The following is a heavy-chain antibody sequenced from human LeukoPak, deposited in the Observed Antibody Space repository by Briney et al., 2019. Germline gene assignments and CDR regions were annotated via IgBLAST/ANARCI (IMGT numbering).Heavy chain of an antibody. CDR3: ARADCSDGSCYPTY. Sequence: EASVKVSCKASGYTFTNYGITWARQAPGQGLEWMGWISAYSGNTNYAQKFQGRVTMTTITSTSTAYMDLMSLRSDDTAVYYCARADCSDGSCYPTYWGQGTLVTVSS. J-gene: IGHJ4*02. CDR1: GYTFTNYG. D-gene: IGHD2-15*01. CDR2: ISAYSGNT. V-gene: IGHV1-18*01.